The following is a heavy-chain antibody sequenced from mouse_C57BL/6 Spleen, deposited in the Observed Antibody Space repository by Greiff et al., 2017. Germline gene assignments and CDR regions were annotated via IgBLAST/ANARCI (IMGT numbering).Heavy chain of an antibody. D-gene: IGHD4-1*02. CDR1: GYTFTSYT. CDR3: ARPSTGTGYFDY. Sequence: SGAELARPGASVKMSCKASGYTFTSYTMHWVKQRPGQGLEWIGYINPSSGYTKYNQKFKDKTTLTADKSSSTAYMQLSSLTSEDSAVYYCARPSTGTGYFDYWGQGTTLTVSS. J-gene: IGHJ2*01. CDR2: INPSSGYT. V-gene: IGHV1-4*01.